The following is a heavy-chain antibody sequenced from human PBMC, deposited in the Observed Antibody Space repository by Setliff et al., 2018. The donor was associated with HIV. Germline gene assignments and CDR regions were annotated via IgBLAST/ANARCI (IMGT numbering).Heavy chain of an antibody. CDR3: ASVDTTLVLPPY. CDR2: ISVSGFNI. D-gene: IGHD5-18*01. J-gene: IGHJ4*02. V-gene: IGHV3-21*01. Sequence: GSLRLSCAASGFTFSTYSMNWVRLAPGRGLEWISSISVSGFNIYYADSVKGRFTISRDNAKNSLYLQMTTLRAEDTAVYFCASVDTTLVLPPYWGQGTLVTVSS. CDR1: GFTFSTYS.